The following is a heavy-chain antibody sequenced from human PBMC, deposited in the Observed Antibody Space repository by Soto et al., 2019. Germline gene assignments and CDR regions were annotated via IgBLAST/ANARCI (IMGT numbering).Heavy chain of an antibody. CDR1: DGSISSNSYY. CDR3: GGGVYYHSGGYYFSSSILDV. V-gene: IGHV4-39*01. J-gene: IGHJ6*02. CDR2: VYYGGST. D-gene: IGHD3-22*01. Sequence: SETLSLTCTVSDGSISSNSYYWGWIRQHPGKGLEWIGNVYYGGSTYYNPSRKSPVTISVETSKTQFSLKRSAFTAADTALYYCGGGVYYHSGGYYFSSSILDVWGQGTTVPVSS.